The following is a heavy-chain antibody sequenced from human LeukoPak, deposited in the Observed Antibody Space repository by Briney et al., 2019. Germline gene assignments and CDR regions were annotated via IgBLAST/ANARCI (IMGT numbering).Heavy chain of an antibody. CDR3: ARDLSLSSTPHLDY. V-gene: IGHV3-11*01. CDR1: GFTFSDYY. D-gene: IGHD6-13*01. CDR2: ISSSGSTI. Sequence: GGSLRLSCAASGFTFSDYYMSWIRQAPGKGLEWVSYISSSGSTIYYADSVKGRFTISRDNAKNSLYLQMNSLRAEDTAVYYCARDLSLSSTPHLDYWGQGTLVTVSS. J-gene: IGHJ4*02.